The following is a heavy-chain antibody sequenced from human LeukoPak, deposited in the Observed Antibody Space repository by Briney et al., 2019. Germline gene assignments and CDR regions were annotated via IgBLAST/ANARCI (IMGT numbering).Heavy chain of an antibody. CDR1: GGSISSYY. CDR2: IYYSGST. D-gene: IGHD6-19*01. Sequence: ASETRSLTCTVSGGSISSYYWSWIRKPPGKGLEWIGYIYYSGSTNYNPSLKSRVTISVDTSKNQFSLRLRTVTAADTAVYYCARGSGWYAYWGQGTLVTVSS. CDR3: ARGSGWYAY. V-gene: IGHV4-59*01. J-gene: IGHJ4*02.